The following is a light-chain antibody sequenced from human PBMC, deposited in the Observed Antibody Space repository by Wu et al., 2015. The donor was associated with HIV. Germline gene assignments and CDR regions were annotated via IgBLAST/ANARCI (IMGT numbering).Light chain of an antibody. V-gene: IGKV3-20*01. CDR1: QSISNNY. CDR3: QQYDVWPRT. Sequence: VLTQSPGTLSLSPGERATLSCRASQSISNNYLAWYQQKPGQPPRLLIYGASSRATGIPDRFSGTMSRTEFTLTINNLQSEDSAVYYCQQYDVWPRTFGQGTKVIIK. CDR2: GAS. J-gene: IGKJ1*01.